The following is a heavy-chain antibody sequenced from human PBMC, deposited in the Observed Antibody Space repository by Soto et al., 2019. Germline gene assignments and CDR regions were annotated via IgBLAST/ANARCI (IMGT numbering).Heavy chain of an antibody. CDR2: ISGGGSNT. J-gene: IGHJ4*02. V-gene: IGHV3-23*01. D-gene: IGHD4-4*01. CDR1: GVPFSSYV. CDR3: ANDSNKYSSSIRGRYFHX. Sequence: LRLSCAAYGVPFSSYVMSWVRQAPGKGLEWVSGISGGGSNTFYADYVKCRFTISRDNSKNTLLLQMNSLGAEDTSVYYCANDSNKYSSSIRGRYFHXWGQVISFTVSX.